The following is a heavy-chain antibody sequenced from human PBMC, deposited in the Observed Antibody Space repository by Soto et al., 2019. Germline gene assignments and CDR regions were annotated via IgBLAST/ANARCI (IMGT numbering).Heavy chain of an antibody. D-gene: IGHD3-9*01. CDR1: GYIFSSYY. V-gene: IGHV1-46*01. CDR2: INPSGGST. J-gene: IGHJ6*02. CDR3: AREGVYDILTGFRTYHYRMAV. Sequence: ASVKGACKAAGYIFSSYYIHWGRRAPGQGLEWMGIINPSGGSTSYGQKFQGRVTMTRDTSTSTVYMELSSLRSEDTAVYYCAREGVYDILTGFRTYHYRMAVWGQGTTVTVSS.